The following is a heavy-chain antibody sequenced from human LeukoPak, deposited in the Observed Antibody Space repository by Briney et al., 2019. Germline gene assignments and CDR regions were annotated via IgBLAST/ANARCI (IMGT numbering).Heavy chain of an antibody. J-gene: IGHJ4*02. CDR1: GGSFSGYY. D-gene: IGHD3-10*01. Sequence: SETLSLTCAVYGGSFSGYYWSWIRQPPGKGLEWIGEINHSGSTNYNPSLKSRVTISVDTSKNQFSLKLSSVTAADTAVYYCARVIWGSGSSYDYWDQGTLVTVSS. CDR3: ARVIWGSGSSYDY. V-gene: IGHV4-34*01. CDR2: INHSGST.